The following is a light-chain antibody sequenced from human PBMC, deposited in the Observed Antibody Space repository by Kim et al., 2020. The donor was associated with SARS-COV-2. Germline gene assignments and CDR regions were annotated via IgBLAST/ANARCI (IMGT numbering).Light chain of an antibody. J-gene: IGLJ1*01. CDR2: DVS. Sequence: GQSITITSTGTSSDVGGYNYVSWYQQHPGKAPKLMIYDVSKRPSGVSNRFSGSKSGNTASLTISGLQAEDEADYYCSSYISSSTYVFGTGTKVTVL. CDR1: SSDVGGYNY. V-gene: IGLV2-14*04. CDR3: SSYISSSTYV.